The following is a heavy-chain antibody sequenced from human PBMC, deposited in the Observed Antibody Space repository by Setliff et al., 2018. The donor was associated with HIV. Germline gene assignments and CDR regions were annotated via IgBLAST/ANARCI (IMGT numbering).Heavy chain of an antibody. Sequence: ASVKVSCKASGYTFTNYAMNWVRQAPGQGLEWMGWMNPNSGNTGYAQKFQGRVTMNRNTSISTAYMELSRLRSEDTAVSYCARWGGASTNYNVWSGYYTGVNWFDPWGQGTLVTVSS. D-gene: IGHD3-3*01. J-gene: IGHJ5*02. CDR3: ARWGGASTNYNVWSGYYTGVNWFDP. CDR2: MNPNSGNT. CDR1: GYTFTNYA. V-gene: IGHV1-8*02.